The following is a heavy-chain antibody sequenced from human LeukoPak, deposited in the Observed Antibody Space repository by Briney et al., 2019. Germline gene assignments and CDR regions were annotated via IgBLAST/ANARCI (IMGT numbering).Heavy chain of an antibody. J-gene: IGHJ6*02. CDR1: GYSFTSYW. CDR2: IYPGDSDT. D-gene: IGHD6-19*01. Sequence: GESLKISCKGSGYSFTSYWIGWVRQMPGKGLEWMGIIYPGDSDTRYSPSFQGQVTISADKSISTAYLQWSSLKASDTAMYYCARFIAVAGHYYYYGMDVWGQGTTVTVSS. V-gene: IGHV5-51*01. CDR3: ARFIAVAGHYYYYGMDV.